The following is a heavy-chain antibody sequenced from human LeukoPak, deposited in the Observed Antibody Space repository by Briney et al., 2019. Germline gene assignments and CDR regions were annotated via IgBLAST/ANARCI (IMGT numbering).Heavy chain of an antibody. V-gene: IGHV1-2*02. CDR1: GYTFTGYY. D-gene: IGHD3-22*01. Sequence: DSVKVSCKASGYTFTGYYMHWVRQAPGQGLEWMGWINPNSGGTNYEQKFQGRVTMTRDTSISTAYMELSRLRSDDTAVYYCARVDLSYYYDSSGYYGAYFDYWGQGTLVTVSS. CDR2: INPNSGGT. CDR3: ARVDLSYYYDSSGYYGAYFDY. J-gene: IGHJ4*02.